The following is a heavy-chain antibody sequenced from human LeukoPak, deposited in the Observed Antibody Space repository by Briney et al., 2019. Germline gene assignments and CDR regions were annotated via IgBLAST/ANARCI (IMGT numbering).Heavy chain of an antibody. CDR2: ISAYNGNT. D-gene: IGHD6-19*01. CDR3: ARGSSGWYRDYFDY. Sequence: ASVKVSCKASGYTFTSYGISWVRQAPGQGLEWMGWISAYNGNTKYSQKFQGRVTITRDTSASTAYMELSSLRSEDTAVYYCARGSSGWYRDYFDYWDQGTLVTVSS. CDR1: GYTFTSYG. J-gene: IGHJ4*02. V-gene: IGHV1-18*01.